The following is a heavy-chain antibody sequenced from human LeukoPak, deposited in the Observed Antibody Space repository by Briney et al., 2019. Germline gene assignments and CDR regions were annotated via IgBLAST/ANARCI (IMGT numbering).Heavy chain of an antibody. J-gene: IGHJ4*02. D-gene: IGHD4/OR15-4a*01. CDR1: GGTFSSYA. CDR2: INPNSGGT. Sequence: ASVKVSCKASGGTFSSYAISWVRQAPGQGLEWIGRINPNSGGTNYAQKFQGRVTMTRDTSISTAYMELSRLRSDDTAVYYCARESAEGLDYWGQGTLVTVSS. CDR3: ARESAEGLDY. V-gene: IGHV1-2*06.